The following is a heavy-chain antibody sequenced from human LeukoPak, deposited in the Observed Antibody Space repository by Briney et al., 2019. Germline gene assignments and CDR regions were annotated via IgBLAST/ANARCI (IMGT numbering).Heavy chain of an antibody. Sequence: GGSLRLSCVASGFTFSSYSMNWVRQAPGKGLEWVSFISSSSSYIYYADSVKGRFTISRDNAKNSLYVEMNSLRVEDTAVYYCARDYGGSSPFDYWGQGTLVTVSS. D-gene: IGHD4-23*01. J-gene: IGHJ4*02. V-gene: IGHV3-21*01. CDR2: ISSSSSYI. CDR1: GFTFSSYS. CDR3: ARDYGGSSPFDY.